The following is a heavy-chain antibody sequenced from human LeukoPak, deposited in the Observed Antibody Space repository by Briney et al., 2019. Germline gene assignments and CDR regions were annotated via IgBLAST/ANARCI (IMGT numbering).Heavy chain of an antibody. J-gene: IGHJ4*02. CDR3: ARDGYSSGWYIGFFDY. CDR1: GFTFSTSA. CDR2: MSYDGSNT. Sequence: PGRSLRLSCAASGFTFSTSALHWVRQAPGKGLEWVAVMSYDGSNTYYADSVKGRFTISRDNSKNTLYLQMNSLRAEDTAVYYCARDGYSSGWYIGFFDYWGQGTLVTVSS. V-gene: IGHV3-30-3*01. D-gene: IGHD6-19*01.